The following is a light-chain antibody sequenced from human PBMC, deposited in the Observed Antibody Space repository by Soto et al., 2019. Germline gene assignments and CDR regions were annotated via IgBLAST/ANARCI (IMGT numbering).Light chain of an antibody. CDR3: QQYAGSPST. CDR2: GAS. J-gene: IGKJ1*01. Sequence: EIVLTQSPGTLSLSPGERATLSCRASQTVTSNYLAWYQRKPGQAPRLLIYGASSRATYIPDRFSGSGSGTDFTLTITRLEPEDFAVYFCQQYAGSPSTFGQGTKVEIK. V-gene: IGKV3-20*01. CDR1: QTVTSNY.